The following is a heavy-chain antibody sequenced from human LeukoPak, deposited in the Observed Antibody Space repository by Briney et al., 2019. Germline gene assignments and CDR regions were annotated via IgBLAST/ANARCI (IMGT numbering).Heavy chain of an antibody. D-gene: IGHD5-18*01. Sequence: ASVKVSCKASGGTFSSYAISWVRQVPGQGLEWMGGIIPIFGTANYAQKFQGRVTITADESTSTAYMELSSLRSEDTAVYYCARGGYSYGWFDYWGQGTLVTVSS. V-gene: IGHV1-69*13. CDR1: GGTFSSYA. J-gene: IGHJ4*02. CDR2: IIPIFGTA. CDR3: ARGGYSYGWFDY.